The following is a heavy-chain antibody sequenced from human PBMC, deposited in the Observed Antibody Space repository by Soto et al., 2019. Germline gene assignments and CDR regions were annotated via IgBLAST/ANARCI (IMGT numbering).Heavy chain of an antibody. D-gene: IGHD3-16*02. CDR2: FYYIGST. V-gene: IGHV4-39*01. CDR3: AGRNSLASVSLNFRELSNYKWIDP. J-gene: IGHJ5*02. Sequence: ALTCTVSGDSITKSNYYRGWFRQPPGKGLEWIAGFYYIGSTYYNPSLKSRVTISVDTSNNQFSLNLNSVTASDTAVYYCAGRNSLASVSLNFRELSNYKWIDPWGPGTLVTVSS. CDR1: GDSITKSNYY.